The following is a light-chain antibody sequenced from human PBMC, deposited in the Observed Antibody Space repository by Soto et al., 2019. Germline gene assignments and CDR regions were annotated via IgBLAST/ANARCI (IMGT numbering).Light chain of an antibody. CDR3: CSYAGSSTFAYD. Sequence: QSALTQPASVSGSPGQSITISCTGTSSDVGSYNLVSWYQQHPGKAPKLMIYEGSKRPSGVSNRFSGSKSGNTASLTISGLQAEDEADYYCCSYAGSSTFAYDFGTGTQVTAL. V-gene: IGLV2-23*03. CDR2: EGS. CDR1: SSDVGSYNL. J-gene: IGLJ1*01.